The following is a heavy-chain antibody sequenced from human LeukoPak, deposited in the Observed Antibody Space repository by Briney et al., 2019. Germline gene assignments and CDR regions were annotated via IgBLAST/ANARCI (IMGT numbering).Heavy chain of an antibody. D-gene: IGHD1-1*01. CDR2: ISGSGSST. CDR1: GFTFRDYG. V-gene: IGHV3-23*01. Sequence: PGGSLRLSCAASGFTFRDYGMGWVRQAPGKGLEWVSGISGSGSSTYYADSVKGRFTISRDNSKNTMYVQMNSLRAEDTALYYCATRTGASPYYFDYWGQGILVTVCS. J-gene: IGHJ4*02. CDR3: ATRTGASPYYFDY.